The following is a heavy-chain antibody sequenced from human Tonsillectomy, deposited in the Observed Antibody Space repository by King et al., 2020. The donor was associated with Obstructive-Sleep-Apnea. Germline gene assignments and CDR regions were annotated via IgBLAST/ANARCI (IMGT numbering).Heavy chain of an antibody. D-gene: IGHD4-11*01. CDR2: ISAYNGNT. CDR3: ARDPPPYSRDYYGMDV. CDR1: GYTFTSYG. J-gene: IGHJ6*02. V-gene: IGHV1-18*01. Sequence: QLVQSGAEVKRPGASVKVSCKASGYTFTSYGISWVRQAPGQGLEWMGWISAYNGNTYYAQKVQGRVTMTTDTSTSTAYMEVRSLRSDDTAVYYCARDPPPYSRDYYGMDVWGQGTTVTVSS.